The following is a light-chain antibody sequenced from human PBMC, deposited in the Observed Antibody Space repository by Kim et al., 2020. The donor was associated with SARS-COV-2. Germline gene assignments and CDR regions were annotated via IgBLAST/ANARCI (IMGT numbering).Light chain of an antibody. Sequence: ASVRDRVTIACRASQAIIIHLAWYQQRPEKGPKLLVYAASALHSGVPSRFSGSGFGAHFTLTISSLQPEDVATYYCLKYNSAPWTFGQGTKVDIK. J-gene: IGKJ1*01. CDR3: LKYNSAPWT. CDR1: QAIIIH. V-gene: IGKV1-27*01. CDR2: AAS.